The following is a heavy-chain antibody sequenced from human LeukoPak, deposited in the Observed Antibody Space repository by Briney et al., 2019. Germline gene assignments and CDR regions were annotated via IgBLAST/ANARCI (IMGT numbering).Heavy chain of an antibody. V-gene: IGHV4-38-2*02. CDR1: TYSISSAYY. Sequence: PSETLSLTCSVCTYSISSAYYWGWIRQPPGKGLQWIGSIYHSGSTSYNPSLKSRVTISVDTSKNQFSLKLSSVTAADTAVYYCARLVASGYDLEPDYWGQGTLVTVSS. CDR3: ARLVASGYDLEPDY. D-gene: IGHD5-12*01. CDR2: IYHSGST. J-gene: IGHJ4*02.